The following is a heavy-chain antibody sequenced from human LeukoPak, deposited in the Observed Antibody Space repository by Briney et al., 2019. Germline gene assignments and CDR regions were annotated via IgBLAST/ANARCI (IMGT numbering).Heavy chain of an antibody. CDR1: GDSISSGDYY. CDR3: GRFAVGATPMSMGAFDI. D-gene: IGHD1-26*01. Sequence: SETLSLTCTVSGDSISSGDYYWSWIRQPPGKGLEWIGDIYYSGSTYYNPSLKSRVTISVDTSKNQFSLKLSSVTAADTAVYYCGRFAVGATPMSMGAFDIWGQGTMVTVSS. CDR2: IYYSGST. J-gene: IGHJ3*02. V-gene: IGHV4-30-4*08.